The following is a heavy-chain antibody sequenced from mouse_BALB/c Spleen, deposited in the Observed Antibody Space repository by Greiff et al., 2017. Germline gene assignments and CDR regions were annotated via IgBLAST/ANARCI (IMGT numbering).Heavy chain of an antibody. CDR2: ISTYYGNT. D-gene: IGHD2-4*01. J-gene: IGHJ2*01. CDR3: ARRNDYGNYFDY. V-gene: IGHV1-67*01. CDR1: GYTFTDYA. Sequence: QVQLQQSGPELVRPGVSVKISCKGSGYTFTDYAMHWVKQSHAKSLEWIGVISTYYGNTNYNQKFKGKATMTVDKSSSTAYMELARLTSEDSAIYYCARRNDYGNYFDYWGQGTTLTVSS.